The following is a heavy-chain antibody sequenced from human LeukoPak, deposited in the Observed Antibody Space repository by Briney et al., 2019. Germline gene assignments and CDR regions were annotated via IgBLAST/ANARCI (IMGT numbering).Heavy chain of an antibody. CDR3: ARAILTGPHYYYYYGMDV. V-gene: IGHV1-2*02. Sequence: ASVKVSCKASGYSFTGYYMHWVRQAPGQGLEWMGCINPNSGGTDYAQKFQGRVTMTRDTSISTAYMELSRLRSDDTAVYYCARAILTGPHYYYYYGMDVWGQGTTVTVSS. D-gene: IGHD3-9*01. J-gene: IGHJ6*02. CDR2: INPNSGGT. CDR1: GYSFTGYY.